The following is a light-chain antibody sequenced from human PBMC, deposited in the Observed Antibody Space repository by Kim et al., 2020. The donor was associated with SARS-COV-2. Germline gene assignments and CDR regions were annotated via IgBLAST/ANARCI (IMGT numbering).Light chain of an antibody. CDR2: YDS. Sequence: PGKTASITCGGNNIGRQNVDWYQQKTGQAPVVVIYYDSDRPSGMPERLSGSNSGNTATLTISRVEAGDEDDYYCQVSDSGSDHVVFGGGTKLTVL. J-gene: IGLJ2*01. CDR3: QVSDSGSDHVV. V-gene: IGLV3-21*04. CDR1: NIGRQN.